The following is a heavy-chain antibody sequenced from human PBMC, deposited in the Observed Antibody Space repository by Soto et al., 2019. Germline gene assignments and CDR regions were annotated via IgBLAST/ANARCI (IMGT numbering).Heavy chain of an antibody. V-gene: IGHV3-23*01. Sequence: SGGSLRLSCAASGFTFSTYAMIWVRQASGKGLEWVSVITGSGGSTYYADSVKGRFTISRDTSKNTLFLQMNSLRAEDTDVYYCAKDRYGDYGGIDYWGQGTLVTVSS. J-gene: IGHJ4*02. CDR1: GFTFSTYA. D-gene: IGHD4-17*01. CDR2: ITGSGGST. CDR3: AKDRYGDYGGIDY.